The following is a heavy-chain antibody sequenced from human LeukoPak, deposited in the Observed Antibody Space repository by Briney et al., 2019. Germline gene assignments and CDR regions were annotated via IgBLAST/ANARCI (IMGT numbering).Heavy chain of an antibody. CDR3: ARDAVVIDAFDI. CDR2: IYTSGST. Sequence: KSSETLSLTCTVSGGSISSGSYYWSWIRQPAGQGLEWIGRIYTSGSTNYNPSLKSRVTISVDTSKNQFSLKLSSVTAADTAVYYCARDAVVIDAFDIWGQGTMVTASS. V-gene: IGHV4-61*02. D-gene: IGHD3-22*01. CDR1: GGSISSGSYY. J-gene: IGHJ3*02.